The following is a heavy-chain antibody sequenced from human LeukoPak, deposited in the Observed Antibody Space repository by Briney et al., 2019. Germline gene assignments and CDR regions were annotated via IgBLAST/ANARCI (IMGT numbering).Heavy chain of an antibody. CDR1: GFTFSTYG. J-gene: IGHJ4*02. CDR2: IRYDGNSQ. V-gene: IGHV3-30*02. Sequence: PGGSLGLSCAASGFTFSTYGMHWVRQAPGKGLEWVAFIRYDGNSQYFADSVKGRFTISRDNSKNTLYLQMNSLRAEDTAVYYCARGLIRGFDYWGQGTLVTVSS. D-gene: IGHD3-10*01. CDR3: ARGLIRGFDY.